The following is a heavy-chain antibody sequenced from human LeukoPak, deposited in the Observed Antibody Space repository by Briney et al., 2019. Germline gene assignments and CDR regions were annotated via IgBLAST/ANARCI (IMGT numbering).Heavy chain of an antibody. V-gene: IGHV4-59*01. CDR3: ARIPGDRPDD. J-gene: IGHJ4*02. CDR2: MYFGGRT. CDR1: GGSISSYY. Sequence: SETLSLTCTVSGGSISSYYWTWIRQPPGKGLEWIGYMYFGGRTNYNPSLKSRATISIDTSKKQFSLKLKSVTAADTAVYYCARIPGDRPDDWGQGTLVTAS. D-gene: IGHD7-27*01.